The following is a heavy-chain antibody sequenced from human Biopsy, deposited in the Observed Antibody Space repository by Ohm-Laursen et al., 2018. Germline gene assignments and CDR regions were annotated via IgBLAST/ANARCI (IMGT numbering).Heavy chain of an antibody. CDR1: GFSLDNNV. CDR2: ISWNSDSI. V-gene: IGHV3-9*01. Sequence: SLRLSCAASGFSLDNNVMHWVRQAPGKGMEWVSGISWNSDSIGYADSVKGRFTISRDNAKNYLYLQMNNLRAEDTAVFYCAKDLRNNNWGVENWGQGTLVTVSS. D-gene: IGHD7-27*01. CDR3: AKDLRNNNWGVEN. J-gene: IGHJ4*02.